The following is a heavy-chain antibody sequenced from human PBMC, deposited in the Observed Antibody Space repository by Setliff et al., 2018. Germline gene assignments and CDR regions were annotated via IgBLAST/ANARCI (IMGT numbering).Heavy chain of an antibody. J-gene: IGHJ4*01. CDR3: ARDNTIVGATDY. V-gene: IGHV4-61*02. CDR1: GGSITSGSYY. Sequence: PSETLSLTCAVSGGSITSGSYYWSWIRQPAGEGLEWIGRLHTSGTTVYNPSLKGRVTISADTSTNHFSLKLTSVTAADTAVYYCARDNTIVGATDYWG. CDR2: LHTSGTT. D-gene: IGHD1-26*01.